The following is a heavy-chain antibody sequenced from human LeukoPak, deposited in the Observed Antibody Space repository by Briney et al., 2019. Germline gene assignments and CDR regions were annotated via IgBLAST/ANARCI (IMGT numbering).Heavy chain of an antibody. CDR1: GYTFTSYY. CDR2: INPSGGST. J-gene: IGHJ4*02. CDR3: ARDQSYYDSSGQIDY. V-gene: IGHV1-46*03. Sequence: WASVKVSCKASGYTFTSYYMHWVRQAPGQGLEWMGIINPSGGSTSYAQKFQGRVTMTRDTSTSTVYMELSSLRSEDTAVYYGARDQSYYDSSGQIDYWGQGTLVTVSS. D-gene: IGHD3-22*01.